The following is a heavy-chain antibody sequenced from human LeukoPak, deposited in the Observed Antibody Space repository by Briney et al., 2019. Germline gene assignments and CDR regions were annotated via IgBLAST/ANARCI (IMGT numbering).Heavy chain of an antibody. CDR2: ISWDGDTT. CDR1: GFTFDDFG. D-gene: IGHD2-2*01. CDR3: AKDVHTVVVPAATQFDF. Sequence: GGSLRLSCAASGFTFDDFGMHWVRQPPGKGLEWVALISWDGDTTYYADSVKGRFTISRDNSKNYMYLEMKSLKNEDTALYYCAKDVHTVVVPAATQFDFWGRGTLVTVSS. V-gene: IGHV3-43*01. J-gene: IGHJ4*02.